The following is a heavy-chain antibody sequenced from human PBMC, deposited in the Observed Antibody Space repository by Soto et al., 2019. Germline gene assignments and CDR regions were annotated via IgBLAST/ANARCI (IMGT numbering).Heavy chain of an antibody. V-gene: IGHV3-9*01. CDR1: GFTFDDYA. J-gene: IGHJ4*02. D-gene: IGHD7-27*01. CDR3: AKDTNEETGGQLDY. Sequence: GGSLRLSCAASGFTFDDYAMHWVRQAPGKGLEWVSGISWNSGSIGYADSVKGRFTISRDNAKNSLYLQMNSLRAEDTALYYCAKDTNEETGGQLDYWGQGTLVTVSS. CDR2: ISWNSGSI.